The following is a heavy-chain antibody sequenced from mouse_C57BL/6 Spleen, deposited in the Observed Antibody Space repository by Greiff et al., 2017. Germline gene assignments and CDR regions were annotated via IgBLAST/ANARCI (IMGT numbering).Heavy chain of an antibody. D-gene: IGHD2-1*01. Sequence: VQLQESGAELARPGASVKLSCKASGYTFTSYGISWVKQRTGQGLEWIGEIYPRSGNTYYNEKFKGKATLTADKSSSTAYMELSSLTSEDSAVYFCAIYYGNYEGGYWGQGTTLTVSS. CDR1: GYTFTSYG. CDR2: IYPRSGNT. J-gene: IGHJ2*01. V-gene: IGHV1-81*01. CDR3: AIYYGNYEGGY.